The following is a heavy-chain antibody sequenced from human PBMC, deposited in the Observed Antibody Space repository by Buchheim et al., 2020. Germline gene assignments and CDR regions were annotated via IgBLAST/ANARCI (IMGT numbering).Heavy chain of an antibody. CDR1: SGSIGSGNW. J-gene: IGHJ4*02. D-gene: IGHD4-11*01. V-gene: IGHV4-4*02. Sequence: QVQLQESGPGLVKPSGTLSLTCAVSSGSIGSGNWWSWVRQPPGKGLEWIGEIYHSGSTNFNASLKSRVSMSMDKSKNQFSLKLSSVTAADTAVYYCARFTTVAERFDYWGQGTL. CDR3: ARFTTVAERFDY. CDR2: IYHSGST.